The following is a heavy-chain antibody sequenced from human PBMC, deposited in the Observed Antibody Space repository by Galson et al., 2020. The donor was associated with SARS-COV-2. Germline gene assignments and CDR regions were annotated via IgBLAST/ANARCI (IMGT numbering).Heavy chain of an antibody. D-gene: IGHD4-17*01. CDR3: AALWAGMTTGGGY. J-gene: IGHJ4*02. V-gene: IGHV1-58*01. CDR2: IVVGTGNT. Sequence: SVTVSCKASGFTFSSSAVQWVRQARGQRLEWIGWIVVGTGNTNYAQNFQERVTITRDMSTNTAYMELSSLRFDDTAVYYCAALWAGMTTGGGYWGQGTLVTVSS. CDR1: GFTFSSSA.